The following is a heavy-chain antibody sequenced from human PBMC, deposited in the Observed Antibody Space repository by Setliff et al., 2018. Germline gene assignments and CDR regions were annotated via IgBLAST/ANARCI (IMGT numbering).Heavy chain of an antibody. CDR3: ARDGHNVYYFDY. Sequence: PGGSLRLSCAASEFRFSIYGMHWVRQAPGKGLECVAFIRYDGSYIDYADSVKGQFTVSRDNAKNTLYLQMNSLRAEDTAVYYCARDGHNVYYFDYWGLGTLVTVSS. J-gene: IGHJ4*02. D-gene: IGHD1-1*01. CDR2: IRYDGSYI. CDR1: EFRFSIYG. V-gene: IGHV3-30*02.